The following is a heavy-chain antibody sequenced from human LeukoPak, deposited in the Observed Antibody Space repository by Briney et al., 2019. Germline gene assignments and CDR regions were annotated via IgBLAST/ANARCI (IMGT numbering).Heavy chain of an antibody. V-gene: IGHV5-10-1*01. CDR1: GYSFTSYW. J-gene: IGHJ4*02. CDR3: ARGFYGSGSPFDY. D-gene: IGHD3-10*01. CDR2: IDPSDSYT. Sequence: GESLKISCKGSGYSFTSYWISWVRQMPGKGLEWMGRIDPSDSYTNYSPSFQGHVTISADKSISTAYLQWSSPKASDTAMYYCARGFYGSGSPFDYWGQGTLVTVSS.